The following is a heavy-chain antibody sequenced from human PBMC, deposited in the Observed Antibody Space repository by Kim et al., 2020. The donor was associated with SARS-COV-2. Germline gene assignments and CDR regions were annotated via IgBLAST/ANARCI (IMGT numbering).Heavy chain of an antibody. CDR1: GFTFSSHW. V-gene: IGHV3-74*01. J-gene: IGHJ3*02. Sequence: GGSLRLSCAASGFTFSSHWMHWVRQAPGKGLVWVSRINSDGSSTIYADSVKGRFTISRDNAKNTLYLQMNSLRAEDTAMYYCARRGSSLKEGAFDIWGQGTMVTVSS. D-gene: IGHD6-13*01. CDR2: INSDGSST. CDR3: ARRGSSLKEGAFDI.